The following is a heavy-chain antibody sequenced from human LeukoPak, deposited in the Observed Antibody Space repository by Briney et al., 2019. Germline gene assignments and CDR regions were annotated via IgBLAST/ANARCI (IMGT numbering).Heavy chain of an antibody. V-gene: IGHV4-59*02. CDR3: ASRKLGKDY. Sequence: SETLFLTCTVSGGSVTDYYWSWIRQSPGKGLEWIGYIYYTGTSYNPSLKSRVTISADTSKNQFSLRLISVTAADTAVYYCASRKLGKDYWGQGTLVTVSS. CDR2: IYYTGT. D-gene: IGHD7-27*01. J-gene: IGHJ4*02. CDR1: GGSVTDYY.